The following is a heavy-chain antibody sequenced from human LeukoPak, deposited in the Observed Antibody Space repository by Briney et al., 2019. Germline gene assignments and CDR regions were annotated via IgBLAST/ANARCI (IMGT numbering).Heavy chain of an antibody. Sequence: SETLSLTCTVSGDSISSDYWSWIRQPPGKGLEWMGSIHSSGSTNYNPSLKSRVTISIDTSKIQFSLKVRSVTAADTAAYYCARHYSSGSFGYWGQGTLVTVSS. D-gene: IGHD6-19*01. V-gene: IGHV4-59*08. J-gene: IGHJ4*02. CDR1: GDSISSDY. CDR2: IHSSGST. CDR3: ARHYSSGSFGY.